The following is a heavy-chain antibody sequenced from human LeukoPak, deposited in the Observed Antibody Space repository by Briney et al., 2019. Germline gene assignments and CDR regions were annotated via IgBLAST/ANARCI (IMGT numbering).Heavy chain of an antibody. Sequence: SETLSLTCTVSGDSISSSSYYWGWIRQPPGKGLEWIGSIYYSGSTYYNPSLKSRVTISVDTSKNQFSLKLSSVTAADTAVYYCARVPETSSWYRNAFDIWGQGTMVTVSS. J-gene: IGHJ3*02. D-gene: IGHD6-13*01. CDR3: ARVPETSSWYRNAFDI. CDR2: IYYSGST. V-gene: IGHV4-39*07. CDR1: GDSISSSSYY.